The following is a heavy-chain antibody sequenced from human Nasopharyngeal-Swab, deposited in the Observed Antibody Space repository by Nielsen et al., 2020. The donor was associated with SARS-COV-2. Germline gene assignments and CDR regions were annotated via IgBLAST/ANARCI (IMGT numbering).Heavy chain of an antibody. Sequence: GESLTISCAASGFTFSSYWMSWVRQAPGKGLEWVAYIKEDGSEKYFVDSVKGRFTISRDNAKNSLYLQMNSLGAEDTAVYYCARDYTRFDYWGQGTLVTVSS. J-gene: IGHJ4*02. CDR2: IKEDGSEK. D-gene: IGHD3-16*01. CDR3: ARDYTRFDY. V-gene: IGHV3-7*05. CDR1: GFTFSSYW.